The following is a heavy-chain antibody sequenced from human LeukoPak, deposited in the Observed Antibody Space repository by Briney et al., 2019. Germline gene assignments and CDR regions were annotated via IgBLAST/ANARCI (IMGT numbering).Heavy chain of an antibody. CDR3: ARDLGYSSSEYYFDY. V-gene: IGHV1-2*02. D-gene: IGHD6-6*01. Sequence: VSVKVSCKASGYTFTSYDINWVRQATGQGLEWMGWINPNSGGTNYAQQFQGRVTMTRDTSISTAYMELSRLRSDDTAVYYCARDLGYSSSEYYFDYWGQGTLVTVSS. CDR2: INPNSGGT. J-gene: IGHJ4*02. CDR1: GYTFTSYD.